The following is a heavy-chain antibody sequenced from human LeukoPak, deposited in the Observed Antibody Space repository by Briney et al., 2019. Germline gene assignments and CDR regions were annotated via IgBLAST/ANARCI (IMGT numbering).Heavy chain of an antibody. CDR3: ARGGASSLPFDF. V-gene: IGHV4-59*01. D-gene: IGHD6-6*01. CDR2: IYDSEST. CDR1: GASISTYY. Sequence: PSETLSLTCTVSGASISTYYWSWIRQPPGKGLGWIGWIGNIYDSESTNYNPSLRSRVTISVDTSKNQFSLKLSSVIAADTAVYYCARGGASSLPFDFWGQGTLVTVSS. J-gene: IGHJ4*02.